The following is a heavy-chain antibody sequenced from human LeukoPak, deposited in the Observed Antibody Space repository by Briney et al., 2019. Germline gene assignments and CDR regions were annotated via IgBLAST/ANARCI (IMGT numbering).Heavy chain of an antibody. CDR1: GGPISSSSYY. CDR2: IYDSGST. V-gene: IGHV4-39*01. J-gene: IGHJ4*02. Sequence: SETLSLTCTVSGGPISSSSYYWGGIRQPPGKGLGWFGRIYDSGSTYYNPSLKSRVTISVDTSKNQFSLTPTSVTAADTAVYYCARLRAGTTFSFDYWGQGTLVTVSS. D-gene: IGHD1-1*01. CDR3: ARLRAGTTFSFDY.